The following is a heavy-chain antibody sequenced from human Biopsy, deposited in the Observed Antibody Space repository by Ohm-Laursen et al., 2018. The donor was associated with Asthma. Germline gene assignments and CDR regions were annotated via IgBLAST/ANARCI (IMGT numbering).Heavy chain of an antibody. V-gene: IGHV4-34*01. CDR1: GGSFSGYY. D-gene: IGHD3-3*01. Sequence: SDTLSLTCAVYGGSFSGYYWSWIRQPPGKGLEWIGEINHSGSTNYNPSLKSRVTISVDTSKNQFSLKLSSVTAADTAVYYCARSAKTIFGVVMGSYYYGMDVWGQGTRVTVSS. J-gene: IGHJ6*02. CDR2: INHSGST. CDR3: ARSAKTIFGVVMGSYYYGMDV.